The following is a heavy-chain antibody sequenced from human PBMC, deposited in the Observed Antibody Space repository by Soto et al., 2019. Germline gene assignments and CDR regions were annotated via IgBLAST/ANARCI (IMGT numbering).Heavy chain of an antibody. CDR1: ELTFSSYG. CDR2: IWYDGSNK. D-gene: IGHD6-19*01. Sequence: QSGVSLRLSGAASELTFSSYGMHWVRQAPGKGLEWVAVIWYDGSNKYSADSVKGRFTISRDNSKNTLYLRMTSMRAEATAVYYGARETHLSVADLDYWGQGPPVIVSS. CDR3: ARETHLSVADLDY. V-gene: IGHV3-33*01. J-gene: IGHJ4*02.